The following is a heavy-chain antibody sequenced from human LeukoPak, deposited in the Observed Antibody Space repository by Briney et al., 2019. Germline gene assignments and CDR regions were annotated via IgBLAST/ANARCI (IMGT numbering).Heavy chain of an antibody. CDR2: IKSKTDGGTT. V-gene: IGHV3-15*01. CDR3: TTETTVTYTIDY. D-gene: IGHD4-11*01. J-gene: IGHJ4*02. Sequence: GGSLRLSCAASGFTFSTYAMNWVRQAPGKGLEWVGRIKSKTDGGTTDYAAPVKGRFTISRDDSKNTLYLQMNSLKTEDTAVYYCTTETTVTYTIDYWGQGTLVTVSS. CDR1: GFTFSTYA.